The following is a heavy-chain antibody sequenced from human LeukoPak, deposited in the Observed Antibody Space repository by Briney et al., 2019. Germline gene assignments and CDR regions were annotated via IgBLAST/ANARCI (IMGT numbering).Heavy chain of an antibody. J-gene: IGHJ4*02. Sequence: SETLSLTCTVSGGSVSGGSNKWSWIRQPPGKGLEWIGYIYYTGSTYYSPSLKSRVTISVDTSKNQFSLKLSSVTAADTAVYYCARQSLSADTAMAYWGQGTLVTVSS. CDR2: IYYTGST. D-gene: IGHD5-18*01. V-gene: IGHV4-61*01. CDR3: ARQSLSADTAMAY. CDR1: GGSVSGGSNK.